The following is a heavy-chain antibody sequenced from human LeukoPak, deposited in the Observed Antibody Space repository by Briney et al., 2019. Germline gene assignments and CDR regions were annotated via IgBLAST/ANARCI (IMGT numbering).Heavy chain of an antibody. CDR3: AKDVRGYSYGYGN. Sequence: AGGSLRLSCAASGFSFSDYTMTWVRQAPGRGLEWVSGISGSGSNTYYADSVRGRFTISRDNSKNTLHLQMNSLRAQDTAVYYCAKDVRGYSYGYGNWGQGTLVTVFS. J-gene: IGHJ4*02. CDR2: ISGSGSNT. CDR1: GFSFSDYT. V-gene: IGHV3-23*01. D-gene: IGHD5-18*01.